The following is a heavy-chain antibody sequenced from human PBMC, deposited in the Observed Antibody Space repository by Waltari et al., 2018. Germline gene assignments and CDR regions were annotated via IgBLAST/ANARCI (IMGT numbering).Heavy chain of an antibody. V-gene: IGHV3-23*01. CDR2: ISGSGATT. Sequence: EVQLLEAGGGLVQPGGSLRLSCATSGFSFGGFARNWVRQAPGKGLEWVSGISGSGATTYYADSVRGRFTISRDNSRNTLSLEMNSLRAEDTAVYYCAKAFRGYSGSYFDYWGQGAPVTVSS. CDR3: AKAFRGYSGSYFDY. CDR1: GFSFGGFA. D-gene: IGHD5-12*01. J-gene: IGHJ4*02.